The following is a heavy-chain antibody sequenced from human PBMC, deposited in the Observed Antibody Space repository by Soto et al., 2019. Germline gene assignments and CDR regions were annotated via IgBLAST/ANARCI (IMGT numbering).Heavy chain of an antibody. D-gene: IGHD6-19*01. CDR1: GGSISSGGYN. J-gene: IGHJ6*02. Sequence: SETLSLTCTVSGGSISSGGYNWSWISQHPGKGLEWIGYIYYGGSTYYNPSLKSRVTISVDTSKNQFSLKLSSVTAADTAVYYCAREIAVAGTFYYGMDVWGQGTTVTVSS. CDR3: AREIAVAGTFYYGMDV. CDR2: IYYGGST. V-gene: IGHV4-31*03.